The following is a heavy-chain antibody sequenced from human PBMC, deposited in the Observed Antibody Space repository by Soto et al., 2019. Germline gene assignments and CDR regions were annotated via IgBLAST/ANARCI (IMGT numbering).Heavy chain of an antibody. D-gene: IGHD1-20*01. CDR2: IYYSGST. J-gene: IGHJ4*02. CDR3: ARGGSIRSRMFDY. V-gene: IGHV4-59*01. CDR1: GGSISSYY. Sequence: SETLSLTCTVSGGSISSYYWSWIRQPPGKGLEWIGYIYYSGSTNYNPSLKSRVTISVDTSKNQFSLKLSSVTAADTAVYYCARGGSIRSRMFDYWGQGTLVTVSS.